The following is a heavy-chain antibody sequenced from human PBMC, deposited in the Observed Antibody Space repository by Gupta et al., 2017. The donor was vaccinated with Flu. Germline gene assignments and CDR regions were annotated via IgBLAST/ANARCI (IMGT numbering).Heavy chain of an antibody. V-gene: IGHV4-59*01. CDR1: GDSISGYY. D-gene: IGHD1-20*01. J-gene: IGHJ3*01. Sequence: QVQLQESGPGLVKPSETLSLICTVSGDSISGYYWTWIRQPPGRGLEWIGFMYVTGSTNYNPSLESRVTISEDTSNNQLSLTLRSVTAADTAVYYCARRFNWNRDAFDLWGQGTMVTVSS. CDR2: MYVTGST. CDR3: ARRFNWNRDAFDL.